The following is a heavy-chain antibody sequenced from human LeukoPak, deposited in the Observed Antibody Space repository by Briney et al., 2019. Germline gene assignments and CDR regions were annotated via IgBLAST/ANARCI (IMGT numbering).Heavy chain of an antibody. J-gene: IGHJ4*02. D-gene: IGHD3-16*01. V-gene: IGHV3-48*01. CDR1: GFTFSSYS. CDR3: ARKGGADY. Sequence: GGSLRLSCAASGFTFSSYSMNWVRQAPGKGLEWVSYISSSSSTIYYADSVKGRFTISRDNAKNSLYLQMNSLRAEDTAVYYCARKGGADYWGQGTLVTVSS. CDR2: ISSSSSTI.